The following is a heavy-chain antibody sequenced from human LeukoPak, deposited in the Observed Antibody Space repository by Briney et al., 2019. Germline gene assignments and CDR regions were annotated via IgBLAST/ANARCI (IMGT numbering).Heavy chain of an antibody. CDR2: IYSGGNI. J-gene: IGHJ4*02. V-gene: IGHV3-53*01. CDR3: ASRHCSGGGCYFAGADPFDY. D-gene: IGHD2-15*01. Sequence: GGSLRLSCAASGFTVSSTYMSWVRQAPGKGLEWVSVIYSGGNIYYIDSVKGRFTISRDTFKNTLYLQMNSLRAEDTAVYFCASRHCSGGGCYFAGADPFDYWGQGTLVTVSS. CDR1: GFTVSSTY.